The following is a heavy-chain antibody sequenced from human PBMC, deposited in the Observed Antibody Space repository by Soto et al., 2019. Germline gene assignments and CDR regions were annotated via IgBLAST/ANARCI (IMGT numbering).Heavy chain of an antibody. Sequence: EVQLVESGGALVQPGGSLRLSCAASGFTVYSNYLSWVRQAPGKGLEWVSLIYSGGYTDYADAEKGRFTISRDSSKDTIYLQIDHLRAEHTAVYYCARVTPATRGDFCYDMDVGGKGTTVTASS. D-gene: IGHD4-17*01. CDR2: IYSGGYT. J-gene: IGHJ6*03. CDR3: ARVTPATRGDFCYDMDV. V-gene: IGHV3-66*01. CDR1: GFTVYSNY.